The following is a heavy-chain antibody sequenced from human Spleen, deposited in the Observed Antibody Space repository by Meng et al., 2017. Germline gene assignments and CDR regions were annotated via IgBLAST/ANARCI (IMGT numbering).Heavy chain of an antibody. V-gene: IGHV1-3*01. CDR1: GYTFTSYA. CDR2: INAGNANT. CDR3: ARGYYDDVWGSYRYPDY. Sequence: QVRFLQSGSEVNKPWASVKVSCKAFGYTFTSYAMHWVRQAPGQRLEWMGWINAGNANTRYSQKFQTRVTITRDTSASTAYMELSSLRSEDTAVYYCARGYYDDVWGSYRYPDYWGQGTLVTVSS. J-gene: IGHJ4*02. D-gene: IGHD3-16*02.